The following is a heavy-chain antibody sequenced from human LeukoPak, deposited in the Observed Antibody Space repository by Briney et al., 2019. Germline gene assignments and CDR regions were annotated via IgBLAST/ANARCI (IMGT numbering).Heavy chain of an antibody. CDR1: GFTFSNCG. CDR3: ARALDGTDFFDY. Sequence: GRSLRLSCAASGFTFSNCGIHWVRQAPGKGLEWVAVMWYDGTNKYYADSVKGRFTISRDNSKNTVYLQLNSLRAEDTAVYYCARALDGTDFFDYWGQGTLVTVSS. J-gene: IGHJ4*02. CDR2: MWYDGTNK. V-gene: IGHV3-33*01. D-gene: IGHD1-1*01.